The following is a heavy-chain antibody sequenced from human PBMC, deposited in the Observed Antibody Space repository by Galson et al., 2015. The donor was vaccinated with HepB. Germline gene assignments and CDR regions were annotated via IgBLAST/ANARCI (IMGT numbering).Heavy chain of an antibody. CDR2: INPNSGGT. J-gene: IGHJ4*02. V-gene: IGHV1-2*02. D-gene: IGHD6-6*01. Sequence: CKASGYTFTGYYMHWVRQAPGQGLEWMGWINPNSGGTNYAQKFQGRVTMTRDTSISTAYMELSRLRSDDTAVYYCARGVRGSSSSGVPGFWGQGTLVTVSS. CDR3: ARGVRGSSSSGVPGF. CDR1: GYTFTGYY.